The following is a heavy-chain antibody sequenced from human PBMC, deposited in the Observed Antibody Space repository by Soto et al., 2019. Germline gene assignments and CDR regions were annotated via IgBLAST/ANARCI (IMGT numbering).Heavy chain of an antibody. CDR2: VKGDGSDT. J-gene: IGHJ3*02. CDR1: GFTFSSYW. V-gene: IGHV3-74*01. CDR3: ARAQWLADDAFDI. D-gene: IGHD6-19*01. Sequence: GGSLRLSCAASGFTFSSYWMHWVRQAPGKGLVWVSRVKGDGSDTTYADSVKGRFTISRDNTKNTLYLQMNSLRPEDTAVYYCARAQWLADDAFDIWGHGPMVTVSS.